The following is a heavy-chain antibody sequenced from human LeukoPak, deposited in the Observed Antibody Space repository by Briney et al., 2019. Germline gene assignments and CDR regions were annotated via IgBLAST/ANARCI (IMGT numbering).Heavy chain of an antibody. V-gene: IGHV3-23*01. J-gene: IGHJ4*02. CDR3: ARDSSHYLGSSDY. CDR2: ISETGGVT. Sequence: GGSLRLSCVVSGFSFGSYPMSWVRQAPGKGLEWVSVISETGGVTHYTDSMKGRFTISRDNIKNTLNLQMNSLRAEDTAIYYCARDSSHYLGSSDYWGQGTLVTVSS. D-gene: IGHD6-6*01. CDR1: GFSFGSYP.